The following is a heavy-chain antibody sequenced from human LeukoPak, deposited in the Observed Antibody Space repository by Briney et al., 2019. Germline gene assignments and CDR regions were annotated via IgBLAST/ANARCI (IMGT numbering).Heavy chain of an antibody. CDR3: ARGRYSGSYLLDY. Sequence: GGSLRLSCAASGFTFSSYWMSWVRQAPGKGLEWVSYISSSGSTIYYADSVKGRFTISRDNAKNSLYLQMNGLRAEDTALYYCARGRYSGSYLLDYWGQGTLVTVSS. J-gene: IGHJ4*02. CDR2: ISSSGSTI. CDR1: GFTFSSYW. D-gene: IGHD1-26*01. V-gene: IGHV3-48*04.